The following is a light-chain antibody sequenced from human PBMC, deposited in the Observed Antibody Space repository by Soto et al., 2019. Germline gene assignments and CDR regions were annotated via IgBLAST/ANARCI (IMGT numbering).Light chain of an antibody. CDR2: SAS. Sequence: DIQMTQSPSTLSASIGDRVTITCRASQNIRSWVAWYQQKPGKAPELLIYSASGLESGVPSRFSGSGLGTEFTLTINSLHPEDCATDYCQEYNGDSWLTFGGGTKVVIK. J-gene: IGKJ4*01. CDR1: QNIRSW. V-gene: IGKV1-5*03. CDR3: QEYNGDSWLT.